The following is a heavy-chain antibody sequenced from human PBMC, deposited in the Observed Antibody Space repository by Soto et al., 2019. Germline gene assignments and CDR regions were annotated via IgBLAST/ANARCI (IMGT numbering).Heavy chain of an antibody. D-gene: IGHD1-1*01. J-gene: IGHJ4*02. CDR3: AKENWNDYSHLDY. CDR2: ISGSGGST. CDR1: GFTFSSYA. Sequence: EVQLLESGGGLVQPGGSLRLSCAASGFTFSSYAMNWVRQAPGKGLEWVSGISGSGGSTYYADSVQGRFTISRDNSKNTLYLQMNSLRAEDTAVYYCAKENWNDYSHLDYWGQGTLVTVSS. V-gene: IGHV3-23*01.